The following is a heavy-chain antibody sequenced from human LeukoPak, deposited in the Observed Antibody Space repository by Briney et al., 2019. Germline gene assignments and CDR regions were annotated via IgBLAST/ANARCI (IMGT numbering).Heavy chain of an antibody. J-gene: IGHJ4*02. D-gene: IGHD3-3*01. CDR1: GYTLTELS. V-gene: IGHV1-24*01. Sequence: GASVKVSCKVSGYTLTELSMHWVRQAPGKGLEWMGGFDPEDGETIYAQKFQGRVTMTEDTSTDTAYMELSSLRSEDTAVYYCATGERGLRFERYWGQGTLVTVSS. CDR3: ATGERGLRFERY. CDR2: FDPEDGET.